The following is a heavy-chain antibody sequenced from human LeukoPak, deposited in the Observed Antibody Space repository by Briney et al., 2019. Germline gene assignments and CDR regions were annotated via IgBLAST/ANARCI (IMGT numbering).Heavy chain of an antibody. CDR2: INPSGGST. CDR3: ARSWNDVGAKTDY. J-gene: IGHJ4*02. D-gene: IGHD1-26*01. V-gene: IGHV1-46*01. Sequence: GASVKVSCKASGYTFTSYYTHWVRQAPGQGLEWMGIINPSGGSTSYVQKFQGRVTMTRDTSTSTVYMELSSLRSEDTAVYYCARSWNDVGAKTDYRGQGTLVTVSS. CDR1: GYTFTSYY.